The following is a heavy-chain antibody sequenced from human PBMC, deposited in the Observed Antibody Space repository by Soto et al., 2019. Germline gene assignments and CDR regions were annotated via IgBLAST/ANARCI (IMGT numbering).Heavy chain of an antibody. D-gene: IGHD3-10*01. V-gene: IGHV1-69*13. CDR2: IIPIFGTA. CDR3: ATDTSMFRGRIADTPWFDS. CDR1: GGTLSSFA. Sequence: ASVKVSCKASGGTLSSFAFTWVRQARGQGLEWMGRIIPIFGTANYAQQFQGRVTITADESTGAVYMDLRSLRSEDTAMYYCATDTSMFRGRIADTPWFDSWGQGTLVTVSS. J-gene: IGHJ5*01.